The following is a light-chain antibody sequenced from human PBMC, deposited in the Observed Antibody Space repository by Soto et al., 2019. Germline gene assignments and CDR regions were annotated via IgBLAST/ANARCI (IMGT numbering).Light chain of an antibody. J-gene: IGLJ2*01. V-gene: IGLV1-47*02. CDR1: TSNIGNNY. CDR2: NNN. Sequence: QSVLTQPPSASGAPGESVTISCSGSTSNIGNNYVFWYQQFPGTAPTLLIQNNNQRPSGVPDRFSGSKSGSSASLAIGGLRSEDEADYYCASWDDSLSGFVVFGGGTKLTV. CDR3: ASWDDSLSGFVV.